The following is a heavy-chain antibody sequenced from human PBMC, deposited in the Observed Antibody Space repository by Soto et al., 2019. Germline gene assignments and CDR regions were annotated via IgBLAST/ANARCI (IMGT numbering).Heavy chain of an antibody. CDR3: AKPSSPIAAEDY. CDR1: GGTFSSYT. Sequence: QVQLVQSGAAVKKPGSSVKVSCKASGGTFSSYTISWVRQAPGQGLEWMGRIIPILGIANYAQKFQGRVTITADKSTSTAYMELSSLRSEDTAVYYCAKPSSPIAAEDYWGQGTLVTVSA. J-gene: IGHJ4*02. V-gene: IGHV1-69*02. D-gene: IGHD6-13*01. CDR2: IIPILGIA.